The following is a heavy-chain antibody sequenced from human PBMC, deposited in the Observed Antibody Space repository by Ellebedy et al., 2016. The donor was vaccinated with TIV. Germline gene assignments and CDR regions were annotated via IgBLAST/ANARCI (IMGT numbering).Heavy chain of an antibody. Sequence: ASVKVSXXASGYTFTSYGISWVRQAPGQGLEWMGWISAYNGNTNYAQKLQGRVTMTTDTSTSTAYMELSSLRSEDTAVYYCATAAWVAVHSYYFDYWGQGTLVTVSS. V-gene: IGHV1-18*01. J-gene: IGHJ4*02. CDR1: GYTFTSYG. D-gene: IGHD6-19*01. CDR3: ATAAWVAVHSYYFDY. CDR2: ISAYNGNT.